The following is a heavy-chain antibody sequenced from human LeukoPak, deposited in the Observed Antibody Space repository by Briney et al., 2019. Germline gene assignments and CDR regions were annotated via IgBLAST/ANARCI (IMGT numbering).Heavy chain of an antibody. V-gene: IGHV1-2*02. CDR3: ARDRYYYDSSGHYRLDY. CDR1: GYTFTGYY. D-gene: IGHD3-22*01. CDR2: INPNSGGT. J-gene: IGHJ4*02. Sequence: ASVKVSCKASGYTFTGYYMHWVRQAPGQGLEWMGWINPNSGGTNYAQKFQGRVTMTRDTSISTAYMELSRLRSEDTAVYYCARDRYYYDSSGHYRLDYWGQGTLVTVSS.